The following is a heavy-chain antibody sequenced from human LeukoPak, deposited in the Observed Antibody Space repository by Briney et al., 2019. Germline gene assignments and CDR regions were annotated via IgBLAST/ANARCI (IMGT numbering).Heavy chain of an antibody. CDR1: GGSFSGYY. D-gene: IGHD6-6*01. CDR2: INHSGST. J-gene: IGHJ6*03. Sequence: KPSETLSLTCAVYGGSFSGYYWSWIRQPPGKGLEWIGEINHSGSTNYNPSLKSRVTISVDTSKNQFSLKLSSVTAADTAVYYCARVAARRVWRTYYMHVWGQGTTVTVSS. V-gene: IGHV4-34*01. CDR3: ARVAARRVWRTYYMHV.